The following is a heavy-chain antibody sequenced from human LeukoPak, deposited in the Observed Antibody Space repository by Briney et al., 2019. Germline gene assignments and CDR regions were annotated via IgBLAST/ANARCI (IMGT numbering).Heavy chain of an antibody. J-gene: IGHJ4*02. Sequence: PGGSLRLSCAASRLTFSSYAMSWVRQAPGRGLEWVSAISESGTGTYYAEAVKGRFTISRDNSKNTLSLQMNSLRAEDTAIYYCAKDIAQRYTYGSIEQDYWGQGTLVTISS. D-gene: IGHD5-18*01. CDR2: ISESGTGT. V-gene: IGHV3-23*01. CDR1: RLTFSSYA. CDR3: AKDIAQRYTYGSIEQDY.